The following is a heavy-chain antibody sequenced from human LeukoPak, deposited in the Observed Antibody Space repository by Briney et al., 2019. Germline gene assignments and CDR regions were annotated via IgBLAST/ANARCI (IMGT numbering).Heavy chain of an antibody. Sequence: PETLSLTCTVSGGSISSYYWSWIRQPPGKGLEWIGYIYYSGSTNYNPSLKSRVTISVDTSKNQFSLKLSSVTAADTAVYYCARGGYYDYFDYWGQGTLVTVSS. D-gene: IGHD3-3*01. J-gene: IGHJ4*02. CDR2: IYYSGST. CDR1: GGSISSYY. CDR3: ARGGYYDYFDY. V-gene: IGHV4-59*01.